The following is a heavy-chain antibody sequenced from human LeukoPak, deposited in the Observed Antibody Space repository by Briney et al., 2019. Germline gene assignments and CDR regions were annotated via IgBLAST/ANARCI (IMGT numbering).Heavy chain of an antibody. J-gene: IGHJ4*02. V-gene: IGHV1-18*04. D-gene: IGHD3-3*01. Sequence: ASVKVSCKASGYSFTGYHMHWVRQAPGQGLEWMGRISAYNGNTNYAQKLQGRVTMTTDTSTSTAYMELRSLRSDDTAVYYCARRGRGVASGYDYWGQGTLVTVSS. CDR1: GYSFTGYH. CDR3: ARRGRGVASGYDY. CDR2: ISAYNGNT.